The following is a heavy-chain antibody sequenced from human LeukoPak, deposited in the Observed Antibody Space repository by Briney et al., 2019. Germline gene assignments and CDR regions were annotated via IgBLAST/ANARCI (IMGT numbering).Heavy chain of an antibody. V-gene: IGHV3-21*04. D-gene: IGHD1-14*01. CDR1: GFDFNSHS. J-gene: IGHJ3*02. CDR2: IDSGGRLT. Sequence: GGSLRLSCAAAGFDFNSHSMNWVRQAPGKGLEWISHIDSGGRLTYYADSVKGRFTISRDNSKNTLYLQMNSLRAEDTAVYYCARETTPEAFDIWGQGTMVTVSS. CDR3: ARETTPEAFDI.